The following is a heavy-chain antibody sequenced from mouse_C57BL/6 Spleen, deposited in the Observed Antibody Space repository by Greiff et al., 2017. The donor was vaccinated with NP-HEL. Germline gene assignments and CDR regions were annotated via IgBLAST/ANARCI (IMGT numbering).Heavy chain of an antibody. CDR1: GFTFSSYA. D-gene: IGHD2-10*01. J-gene: IGHJ4*01. CDR3: AREEGTYYGNYVRAMDY. Sequence: EVQGVESGGGLVKPGGSLKLSCAASGFTFSSYAMSWVRQTPEKRLEWVATISDGGSYTYYPDNVKGRFTISRDNAKNNLYLQMSHLKSEDTAMYYCAREEGTYYGNYVRAMDYWGQGTSVTVSS. CDR2: ISDGGSYT. V-gene: IGHV5-4*01.